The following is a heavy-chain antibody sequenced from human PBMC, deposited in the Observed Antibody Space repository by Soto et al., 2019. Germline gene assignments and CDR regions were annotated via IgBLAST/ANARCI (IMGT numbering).Heavy chain of an antibody. V-gene: IGHV3-30*18. CDR1: GFTFRGYG. CDR3: AKPKYYYDSSGFGAFDI. Sequence: GGSLRLSCAASGFTFRGYGMHWVRQAPGRGLEWVALISYDGSNKYYADSVKGRFTISRDNSKNTLYLQMNSLRAEDTAVYYCAKPKYYYDSSGFGAFDIWGQGTMVTVSS. D-gene: IGHD3-22*01. J-gene: IGHJ3*02. CDR2: ISYDGSNK.